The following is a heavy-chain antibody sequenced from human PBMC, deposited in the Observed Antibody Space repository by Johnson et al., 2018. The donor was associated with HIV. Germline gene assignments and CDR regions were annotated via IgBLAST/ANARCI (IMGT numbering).Heavy chain of an antibody. CDR1: GITFSDYY. CDR2: ISSSGNTI. Sequence: QMQLVESGGGLVKPGGSLRLSCAASGITFSDYYMSWIRQAPGKGLEWVSYISSSGNTIYYADSVKGRVTISRDNAKKSLYLQMNSLRAEDTAVYYCARDRFGSGRPNAFDMWGQGTMVTVSS. D-gene: IGHD3-10*01. V-gene: IGHV3-11*04. CDR3: ARDRFGSGRPNAFDM. J-gene: IGHJ3*02.